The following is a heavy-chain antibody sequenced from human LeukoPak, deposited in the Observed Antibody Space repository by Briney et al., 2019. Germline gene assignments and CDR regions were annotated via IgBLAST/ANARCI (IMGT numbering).Heavy chain of an antibody. CDR3: ARVVGMTGYFRVANYFDY. D-gene: IGHD3-9*01. V-gene: IGHV3-7*03. Sequence: GGSLRLSCAASGFIFRSYRMRCVRPAPGKGLEWVANIKQDGSEKYYVDSVKGRLTISRDKAKNSLSLQMNSRRAEDTAVYCCARVVGMTGYFRVANYFDYWGQGTLVTVSS. CDR2: IKQDGSEK. CDR1: GFIFRSYR. J-gene: IGHJ4*02.